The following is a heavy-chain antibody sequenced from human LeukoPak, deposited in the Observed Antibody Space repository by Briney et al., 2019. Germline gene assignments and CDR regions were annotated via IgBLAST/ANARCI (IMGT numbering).Heavy chain of an antibody. CDR1: GYTFTGYY. V-gene: IGHV1-2*02. J-gene: IGHJ4*02. D-gene: IGHD6-13*01. Sequence: ASVKVSCKASGYTFTGYYMHWVRQAPGQGPEWMGWINPNSGGTNYAQKFQGRVTMTRDTSISTAYMELSRLRSDDTAVYYCARVSMRYSSPYYFDYWGQGTLVTVSS. CDR3: ARVSMRYSSPYYFDY. CDR2: INPNSGGT.